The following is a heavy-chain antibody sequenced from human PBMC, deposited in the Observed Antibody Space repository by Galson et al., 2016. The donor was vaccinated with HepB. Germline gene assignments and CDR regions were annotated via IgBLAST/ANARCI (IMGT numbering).Heavy chain of an antibody. CDR2: ISGSGGST. CDR3: ARAYYYGMDV. J-gene: IGHJ6*02. CDR1: GFTFSSYG. V-gene: IGHV3-23*01. Sequence: SLRLSCAASGFTFSSYGMHWVRQAPGKGLEWVSAISGSGGSTYYADSVQGRSTISRDNSKNTLYLQMNSLGAEDTAVYYCARAYYYGMDVWGQGTTVTVSS.